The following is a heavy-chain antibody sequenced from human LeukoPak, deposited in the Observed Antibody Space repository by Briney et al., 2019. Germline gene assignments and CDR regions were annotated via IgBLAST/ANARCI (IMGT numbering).Heavy chain of an antibody. V-gene: IGHV4-34*01. J-gene: IGHJ3*02. D-gene: IGHD3-3*01. Sequence: SSETLSLTCAVYGGSFSGYYWSWIRQPPGKGLEWIGEINHSGSANYNPSLKSRVTISVDTSKNQFSLKLSSVTAADTAVYYCARVLRFWSGYYRGWYAFDIWGQGTMVTVSS. CDR2: INHSGSA. CDR3: ARVLRFWSGYYRGWYAFDI. CDR1: GGSFSGYY.